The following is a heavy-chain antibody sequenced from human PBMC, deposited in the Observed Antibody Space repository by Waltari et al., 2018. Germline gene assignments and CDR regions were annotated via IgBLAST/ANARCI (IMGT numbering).Heavy chain of an antibody. Sequence: EVQLLESGGGLVQPGGSLRLSCAASGFTFSSYAMSWVRQAPGKGLEWVSAISGSGGSTYYADSMKGRFTISRDNSKNTLYLQMNSLRAEDTAVYYCAKETYYDYVWGSYRWYYFDYWGQGTLVTVSS. J-gene: IGHJ4*02. D-gene: IGHD3-16*02. CDR1: GFTFSSYA. CDR2: ISGSGGST. V-gene: IGHV3-23*01. CDR3: AKETYYDYVWGSYRWYYFDY.